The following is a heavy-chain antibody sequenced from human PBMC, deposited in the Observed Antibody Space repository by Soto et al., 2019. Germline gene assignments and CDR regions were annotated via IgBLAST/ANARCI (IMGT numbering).Heavy chain of an antibody. CDR2: ISGSGGST. CDR1: GFTFSSYA. D-gene: IGHD3-22*01. Sequence: GGSLRLSCAASGFTFSSYAMSWVRQAPGKGLEWVSAISGSGGSTYYADSVKGRFTISRDNSKNTLYLQMNSLRAEDTAVYYCAKDNYYDSSGYTLDYWGQGTLVTVSS. J-gene: IGHJ4*02. V-gene: IGHV3-23*01. CDR3: AKDNYYDSSGYTLDY.